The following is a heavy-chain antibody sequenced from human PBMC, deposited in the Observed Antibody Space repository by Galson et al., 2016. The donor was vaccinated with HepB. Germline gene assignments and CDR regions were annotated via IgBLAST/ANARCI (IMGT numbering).Heavy chain of an antibody. J-gene: IGHJ4*02. CDR3: AKARSRYGSDCIDY. CDR1: GFSFSSYG. CDR2: ISYDGHNK. Sequence: SLRLSCAASGFSFSSYGMHWVRQAPGKGLEWLAVISYDGHNKYYGDSVKGRFTISRNNSNNTLYLQVTNLRAEDTAVYYCAKARSRYGSDCIDYWGQGALLTVSS. D-gene: IGHD6-19*01. V-gene: IGHV3-30*18.